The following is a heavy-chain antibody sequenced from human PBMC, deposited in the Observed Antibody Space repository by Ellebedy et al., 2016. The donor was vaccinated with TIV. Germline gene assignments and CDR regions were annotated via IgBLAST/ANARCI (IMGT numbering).Heavy chain of an antibody. J-gene: IGHJ4*02. Sequence: GESLKISCAASGFTFTNAWMTWVRQGPGEGLEWVGRIKSNTVGETRDYAAPVKGRFTISMDDSKRTLFLQMNSLNAEETAVYYCTTGSSRGYWGQGTLVTVSS. CDR3: TTGSSRGY. CDR1: GFTFTNAW. V-gene: IGHV3-15*01. CDR2: IKSNTVGETR. D-gene: IGHD6-13*01.